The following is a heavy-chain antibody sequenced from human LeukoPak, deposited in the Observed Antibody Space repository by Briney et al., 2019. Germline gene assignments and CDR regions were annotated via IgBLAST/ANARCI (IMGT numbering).Heavy chain of an antibody. CDR2: IYPADSDT. J-gene: IGHJ4*02. Sequence: GESLKISCKVSGYSFISYWIGWVRQTPGKGLEWMGIIYPADSDTTYSPSSQGQVTISADKSINTAYLQWSSLKASDTAIYYCARQGPPLVYYDILSGYYFDYWGQGTLVTVSS. CDR3: ARQGPPLVYYDILSGYYFDY. V-gene: IGHV5-51*01. CDR1: GYSFISYW. D-gene: IGHD3-9*01.